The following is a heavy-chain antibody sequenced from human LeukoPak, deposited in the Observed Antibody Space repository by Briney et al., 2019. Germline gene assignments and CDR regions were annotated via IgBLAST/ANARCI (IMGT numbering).Heavy chain of an antibody. J-gene: IGHJ4*02. CDR1: GFSFSTYA. CDR3: VRRGSGSSSPFAY. V-gene: IGHV3-23*01. Sequence: GGSLRLSRAASGFSFSTYAMSWARQAPGKGLEWVSGISGSGETSYYAASVKGRLTISRDNSNNTLYLQMTSLRADDTAVYYCVRRGSGSSSPFAYWGQGALVIVSS. CDR2: ISGSGETS. D-gene: IGHD6-6*01.